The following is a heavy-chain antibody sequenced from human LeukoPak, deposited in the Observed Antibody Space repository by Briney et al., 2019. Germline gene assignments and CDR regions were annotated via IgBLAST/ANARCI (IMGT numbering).Heavy chain of an antibody. CDR2: ISGGGGST. CDR1: GFTFSSYA. Sequence: GGSLRLSCAASGFTFSSYAMSWVRQAPGKGLEWVSAISGGGGSTYYADSVRGRFTISRDNSKNTLYLQMNSLRAEDTAVYYCAKEVYDSSGYYYSIRYFQHWGQGTLVTVSS. J-gene: IGHJ1*01. V-gene: IGHV3-23*01. CDR3: AKEVYDSSGYYYSIRYFQH. D-gene: IGHD3-22*01.